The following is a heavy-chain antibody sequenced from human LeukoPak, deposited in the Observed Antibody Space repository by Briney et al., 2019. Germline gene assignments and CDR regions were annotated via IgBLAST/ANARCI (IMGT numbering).Heavy chain of an antibody. J-gene: IGHJ4*02. D-gene: IGHD2-15*01. CDR3: ARVSGCSGGICTSLKY. Sequence: GRSLRLSCAASGFTFSSYEMHWVRQAPGKGLEWVTLISYDGTNKYYADSVKGRFTVSRDNSNNTVFLQTHSLSAEDTAVYYCARVSGCSGGICTSLKYWGQGTLVTVSS. V-gene: IGHV3-30*04. CDR2: ISYDGTNK. CDR1: GFTFSSYE.